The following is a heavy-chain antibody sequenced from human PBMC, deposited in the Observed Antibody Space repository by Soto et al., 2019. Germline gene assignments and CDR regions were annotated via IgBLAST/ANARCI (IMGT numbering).Heavy chain of an antibody. Sequence: PGGSLRLSCAASGFTFSSYSMNWVRQAPGKGLEWVSYISSSSNSIYYADSVKGRFTISRDNSKNTLYLQMNSLRAEDTAVYYCAKDRQGYGYSYGNDAFDIWGQGTMVTVSS. V-gene: IGHV3-48*01. CDR1: GFTFSSYS. CDR3: AKDRQGYGYSYGNDAFDI. J-gene: IGHJ3*02. CDR2: ISSSSNSI. D-gene: IGHD5-18*01.